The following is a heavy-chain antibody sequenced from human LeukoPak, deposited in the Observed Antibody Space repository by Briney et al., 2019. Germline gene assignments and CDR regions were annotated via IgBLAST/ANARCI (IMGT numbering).Heavy chain of an antibody. Sequence: GGSLRLSCAASGFTFSDYYMSWIRQAPGKGLEWVSYISSSGSTIYYADSVKGRFTISRDNAKNSLYLQMNSLRAEDTALYYCAKDNDSSGYYLDYWGQGTLVTVSS. D-gene: IGHD3-22*01. CDR1: GFTFSDYY. J-gene: IGHJ4*02. CDR2: ISSSGSTI. CDR3: AKDNDSSGYYLDY. V-gene: IGHV3-11*01.